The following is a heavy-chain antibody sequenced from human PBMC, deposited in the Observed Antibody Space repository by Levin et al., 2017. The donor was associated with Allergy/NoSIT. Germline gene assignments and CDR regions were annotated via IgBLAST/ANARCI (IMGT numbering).Heavy chain of an antibody. CDR2: ISYDGSKK. Sequence: GESLKISCAASGFTFSNYGMHWVRQAPGKGLEWVAIISYDGSKKYYADSVNGRFTVCRDNSKNTLSLQMNSLRDEDAAVYYCAKADLIAATDYWGQGNLVTVSS. CDR3: AKADLIAATDY. J-gene: IGHJ4*02. CDR1: GFTFSNYG. V-gene: IGHV3-30*18. D-gene: IGHD6-13*01.